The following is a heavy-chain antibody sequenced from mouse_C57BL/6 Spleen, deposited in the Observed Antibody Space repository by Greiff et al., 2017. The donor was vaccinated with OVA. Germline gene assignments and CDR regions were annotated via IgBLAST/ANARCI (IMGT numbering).Heavy chain of an antibody. D-gene: IGHD1-1*01. CDR1: GFTFTSYW. J-gene: IGHJ2*01. CDR2: IYPGSGST. CDR3: TRRPRGYYYDD. Sequence: QVQLQQSGAELVKPGASVKMSCTASGFTFTSYWITWVKQRPGQGLEWIGDIYPGSGSTNYTEKFKGKATLTVDTSTNTAYLQLTSLTSEDSAVYYCTRRPRGYYYDDWGQGTTLSVSS. V-gene: IGHV1-55*01.